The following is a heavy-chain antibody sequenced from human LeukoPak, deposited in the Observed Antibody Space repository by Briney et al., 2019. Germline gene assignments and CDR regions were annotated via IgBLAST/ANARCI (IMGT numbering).Heavy chain of an antibody. D-gene: IGHD3-22*01. Sequence: ASVKVSCKASGGTFSSYAISWVRQAPGQGLEWMGGIIPIFGTANYAQKFQGRVRIAADEHTRRAYMELSSLRSEETAVYYCARVVGYYDSSGYYIDYWGQGTLVSVSS. J-gene: IGHJ4*02. CDR3: ARVVGYYDSSGYYIDY. V-gene: IGHV1-69*13. CDR2: IIPIFGTA. CDR1: GGTFSSYA.